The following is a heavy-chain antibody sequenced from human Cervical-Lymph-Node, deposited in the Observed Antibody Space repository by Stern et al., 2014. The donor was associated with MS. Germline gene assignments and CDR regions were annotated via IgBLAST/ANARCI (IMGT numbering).Heavy chain of an antibody. V-gene: IGHV1-69*01. CDR2: LIPIFGTA. CDR3: ARGPSPYCSGGSCYSRHLSY. J-gene: IGHJ4*02. CDR1: GGTFSSYA. Sequence: QVQLVESGAEVKKPGSSVKVSCKASGGTFSSYAISWVRQAPGQGLEWMGGLIPIFGTANYAQKFQGRVTITADESTSTAYMELSSLRSEDTAVYYCARGPSPYCSGGSCYSRHLSYWGQGTLVTVSS. D-gene: IGHD2-15*01.